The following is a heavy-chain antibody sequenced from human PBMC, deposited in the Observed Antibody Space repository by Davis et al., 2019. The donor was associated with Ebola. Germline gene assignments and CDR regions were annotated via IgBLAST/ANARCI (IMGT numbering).Heavy chain of an antibody. J-gene: IGHJ3*01. Sequence: SLKISCAASGFTFDDYAMHWVRQAPGKGLEWVSGISWNSNNIGYADSVKGRFTISRDNAKNSLYLQMNSLRAEDTAFYYCANDLIPAALSRAFDVWGPGTMVTVSS. V-gene: IGHV3-9*01. CDR2: ISWNSNNI. D-gene: IGHD2-2*01. CDR1: GFTFDDYA. CDR3: ANDLIPAALSRAFDV.